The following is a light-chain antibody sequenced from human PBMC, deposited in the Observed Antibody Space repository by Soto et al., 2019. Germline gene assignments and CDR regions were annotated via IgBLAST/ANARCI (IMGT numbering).Light chain of an antibody. J-gene: IGLJ2*01. Sequence: QSALTQPPSASGSPGQSVTISCTGTSSDVGGYNYVSWYQQHPGKAPKLMIYEVSKRPSGVPDRFSGSKSGNTASLTVSGLQXEXXADYYCSSYAGSNNFDVVFGGGTKLTVL. CDR1: SSDVGGYNY. CDR2: EVS. V-gene: IGLV2-8*01. CDR3: SSYAGSNNFDVV.